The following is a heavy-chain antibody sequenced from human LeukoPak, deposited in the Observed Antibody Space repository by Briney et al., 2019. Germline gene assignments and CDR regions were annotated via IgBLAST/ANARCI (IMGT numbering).Heavy chain of an antibody. Sequence: GGSLRLSCEASGFTFSNSAMSWVRQAPGKGLEWVAGIFGSGGSPHYADSVKGRFTISRDNSRNTVYLQINSLRAEDTAVYYCGKTTVGYSSGQKPAWPVDYWGQGTLVTVSS. CDR3: GKTTVGYSSGQKPAWPVDY. CDR2: IFGSGGSP. J-gene: IGHJ4*02. D-gene: IGHD5-18*01. V-gene: IGHV3-23*01. CDR1: GFTFSNSA.